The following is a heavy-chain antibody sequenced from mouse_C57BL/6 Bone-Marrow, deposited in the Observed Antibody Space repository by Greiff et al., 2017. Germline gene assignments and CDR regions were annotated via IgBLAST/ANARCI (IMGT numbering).Heavy chain of an antibody. CDR1: GYAFSSSW. CDR3: ARIYYYGSSDDYFDY. CDR2: IYPGDGDT. D-gene: IGHD1-1*01. J-gene: IGHJ2*01. V-gene: IGHV1-82*01. Sequence: VQLVESGPELVKPGASVKISCKASGYAFSSSWMNWVKQMPGKGLEWIGRIYPGDGDTNYNGKFKGKATLTADKSSSTAYMQLSSLTSEDSAVYFCARIYYYGSSDDYFDYWGQGTTLTVSS.